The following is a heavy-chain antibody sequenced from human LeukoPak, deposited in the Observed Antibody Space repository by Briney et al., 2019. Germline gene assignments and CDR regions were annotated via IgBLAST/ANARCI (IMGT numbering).Heavy chain of an antibody. V-gene: IGHV5-51*01. CDR2: IYPGDSDT. D-gene: IGHD2-15*01. CDR3: ARHQELYDGGQGWHYFDY. J-gene: IGHJ4*02. Sequence: GESLEISCKGSGYSFTSYWIGWVRQMPGKGLEWMGIIYPGDSDTRYSPSFQGQVTISADKSISTAYLQWSSLKASDTAMYYCARHQELYDGGQGWHYFDYWGQGTLVTVSS. CDR1: GYSFTSYW.